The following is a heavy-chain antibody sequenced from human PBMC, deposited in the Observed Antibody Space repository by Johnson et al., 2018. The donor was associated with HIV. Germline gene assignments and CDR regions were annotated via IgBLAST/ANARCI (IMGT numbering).Heavy chain of an antibody. CDR1: GFSFNDYA. D-gene: IGHD3-10*01. Sequence: QMLLVESGGGVVQPGRSLRLSCSASGFSFNDYAMHWVRQAPGKGLEWVAVISFDGGAIYYADSVEGRFTISRDNSRDTLSLQMNSLRVEDTALYYCASDRLLWLRELWPHDAFCIWGQGTMVTVSS. V-gene: IGHV3-30-3*01. J-gene: IGHJ3*02. CDR2: ISFDGGAI. CDR3: ASDRLLWLRELWPHDAFCI.